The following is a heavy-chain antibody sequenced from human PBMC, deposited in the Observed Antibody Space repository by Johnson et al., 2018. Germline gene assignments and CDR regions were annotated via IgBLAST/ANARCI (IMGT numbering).Heavy chain of an antibody. J-gene: IGHJ4*02. V-gene: IGHV1-69*01. Sequence: QVQLVESGAEAKKPGSSVKVSCKASGGTFSSYAISWVRQAPGQGLEWMGGMMPIFGTTKYAQKFQGRVTITADASTSTASMELSSLRSEDTAIYYWARAEGGSYGGADYWGQGTLVTVSS. CDR3: ARAEGGSYGGADY. D-gene: IGHD1-26*01. CDR1: GGTFSSYA. CDR2: MMPIFGTT.